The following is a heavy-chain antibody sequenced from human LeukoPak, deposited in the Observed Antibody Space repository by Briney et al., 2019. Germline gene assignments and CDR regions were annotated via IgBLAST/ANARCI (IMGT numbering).Heavy chain of an antibody. D-gene: IGHD6-19*01. CDR2: IRSKTNNYVT. J-gene: IGHJ4*02. CDR1: GFTFSGSD. CDR3: TRAELAVAGTSRDY. Sequence: GGSLRLSCATSGFTFSGSDMHWVRQASGKGLEWVGRIRSKTNNYVTAYAVSVKGRFTISRDDSKNTAYLQMNSLKTEDTAVYYCTRAELAVAGTSRDYWGQGTLVTVSS. V-gene: IGHV3-73*01.